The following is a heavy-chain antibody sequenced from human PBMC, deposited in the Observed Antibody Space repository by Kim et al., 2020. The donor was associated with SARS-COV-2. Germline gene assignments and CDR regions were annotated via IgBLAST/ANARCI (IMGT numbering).Heavy chain of an antibody. D-gene: IGHD4-17*01. CDR3: ARQGRTTVVTLLYFDL. V-gene: IGHV4-39*01. CDR2: IYYSGST. J-gene: IGHJ2*01. Sequence: SETLSLTCTVSGGSISSSSYYWGWIRQPPGKGLEWIGSIYYSGSTYYNPSLKSRVTISVDTSKNQFSLKLSSVTAADTAVYYCARQGRTTVVTLLYFDLWGRGTLVTVSS. CDR1: GGSISSSSYY.